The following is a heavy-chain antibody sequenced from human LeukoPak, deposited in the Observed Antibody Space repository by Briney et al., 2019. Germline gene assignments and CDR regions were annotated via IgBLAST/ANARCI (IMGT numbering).Heavy chain of an antibody. CDR3: AGASTVTTSAPTDY. Sequence: GGSLRLSCAASGFTFSSYSMNWVRQAPGKGLEWVSSISSSSSYIYYADSVKGRFTISRDNAKNSLYLQMNSLRAEDTAVYYCAGASTVTTSAPTDYWGQGTLVTVSS. V-gene: IGHV3-21*01. CDR1: GFTFSSYS. D-gene: IGHD4-17*01. J-gene: IGHJ4*02. CDR2: ISSSSSYI.